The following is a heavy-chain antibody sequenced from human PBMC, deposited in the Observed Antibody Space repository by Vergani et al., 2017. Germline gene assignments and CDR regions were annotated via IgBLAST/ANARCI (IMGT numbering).Heavy chain of an antibody. CDR1: GFTFSSYS. V-gene: IGHV3-21*01. CDR3: ARVLVPAAIIRLYYYYGMDV. CDR2: ISSSGSTI. D-gene: IGHD2-2*01. Sequence: EVQLLESGGGLVKPGGSLRLSCAASGFTFSSYSMNWVRQAPGKGLEWVSSISSSGSTIYYADSVKGRFTISRDNAKNSLYLQMNSLRAEDTAVYYCARVLVPAAIIRLYYYYGMDVWGQGTTVTVSS. J-gene: IGHJ6*02.